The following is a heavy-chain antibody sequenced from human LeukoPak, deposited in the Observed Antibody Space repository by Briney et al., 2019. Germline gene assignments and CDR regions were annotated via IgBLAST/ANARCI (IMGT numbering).Heavy chain of an antibody. CDR3: ARHGGSGAPDN. CDR2: IYYTGST. J-gene: IGHJ4*02. V-gene: IGHV4-39*01. D-gene: IGHD3-10*01. CDR1: DDSTSSSDYY. Sequence: SETLSLTCTVSDDSTSSSDYYWDWIRQPPGKGLEWIGSIYYTGSTHYNPSLKSRFTISVDTAKNHFSLKLNSVTATDTAVYYCARHGGSGAPDNWGQGTLVTVSS.